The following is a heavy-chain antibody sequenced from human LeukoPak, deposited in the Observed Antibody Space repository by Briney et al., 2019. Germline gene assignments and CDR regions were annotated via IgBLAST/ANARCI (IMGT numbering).Heavy chain of an antibody. Sequence: SETLSLTCTVSGGSISSYYWSWIRQPPGKGLEWIGYIYYSGSTNYNPSLKSRVTISVDTPKNQFSLKLSSVTAADTAVYYCARFRYSSSWVPWFDPWGQGTLVTVSS. CDR1: GGSISSYY. CDR2: IYYSGST. V-gene: IGHV4-59*08. J-gene: IGHJ5*02. CDR3: ARFRYSSSWVPWFDP. D-gene: IGHD6-13*01.